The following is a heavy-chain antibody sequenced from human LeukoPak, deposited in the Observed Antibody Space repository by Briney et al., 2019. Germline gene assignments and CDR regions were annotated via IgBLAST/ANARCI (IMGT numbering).Heavy chain of an antibody. Sequence: GGSLRLSCAASGFTPSSYRMNWFRQAPGRGAEWVSCIESRGTIYYADYVQGRFTITRDNAKSSLYLEMTSLRVEDTAVYYCARQGVTYDDWGQGTLVTVSS. CDR3: ARQGVTYDD. J-gene: IGHJ4*02. CDR2: IESRGTI. D-gene: IGHD4-23*01. CDR1: GFTPSSYR. V-gene: IGHV3-48*01.